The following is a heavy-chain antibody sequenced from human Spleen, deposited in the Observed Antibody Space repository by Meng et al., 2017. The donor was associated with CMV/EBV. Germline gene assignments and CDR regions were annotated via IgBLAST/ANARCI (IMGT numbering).Heavy chain of an antibody. CDR3: ERTDYGDYDY. Sequence: QGQVVQSGAEVKTPGASVKCSCKASGYTFTSYYMHCRRQAPGQGLEWMGIINPSGGSTSYAQKFQGRVTMTRDTSTSTVYMELSSLRSEDTAVYYCERTDYGDYDYWGQGTLVTVSS. CDR1: GYTFTSYY. D-gene: IGHD4-17*01. CDR2: INPSGGST. V-gene: IGHV1-46*01. J-gene: IGHJ4*02.